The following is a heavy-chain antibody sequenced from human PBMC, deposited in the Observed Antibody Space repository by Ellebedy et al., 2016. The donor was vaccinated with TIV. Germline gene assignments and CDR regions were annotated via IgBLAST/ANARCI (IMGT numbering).Heavy chain of an antibody. CDR1: GFTFSDAW. J-gene: IGHJ6*02. CDR2: TYTVGNT. Sequence: GGSLRLXXATSGFTFSDAWMSWVRQAPGKGLEWVSTTYTVGNTYYADSVKGRFTVSKHNSRNTLYLQMNSLRTEDAAVYYCARAQFALRGMDVWGHGTTVTVSS. D-gene: IGHD3-10*01. V-gene: IGHV3-53*04. CDR3: ARAQFALRGMDV.